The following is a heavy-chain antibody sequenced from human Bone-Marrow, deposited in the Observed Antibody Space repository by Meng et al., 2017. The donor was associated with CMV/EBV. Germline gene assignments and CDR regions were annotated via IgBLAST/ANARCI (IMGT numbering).Heavy chain of an antibody. Sequence: LSLTCAASGFIFSSYGMHWVRQAPGKGLEWVSFIQYDGSNKYYADSVKGRFTISRDNSKNTLYLQMNSLRAEDTAMYYCAKDQSTFYAYFDYWGQGALVTVSS. V-gene: IGHV3-30*02. J-gene: IGHJ4*02. CDR1: GFIFSSYG. D-gene: IGHD3-16*01. CDR2: IQYDGSNK. CDR3: AKDQSTFYAYFDY.